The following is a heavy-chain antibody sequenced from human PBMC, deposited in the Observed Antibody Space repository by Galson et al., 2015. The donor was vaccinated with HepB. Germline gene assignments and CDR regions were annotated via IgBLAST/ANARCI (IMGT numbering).Heavy chain of an antibody. D-gene: IGHD1-26*01. CDR2: ISGSGSST. V-gene: IGHV3-23*01. Sequence: SLRLSCAASGFTFSSYAMNWVRQAPGKGLEWVSAISGSGSSTYYADSVRGRFTISRDNSQNTLYLQMSSLRAEDTAVYYCAKDHYSGIYSTFDYWGQGTLATVSS. CDR1: GFTFSSYA. CDR3: AKDHYSGIYSTFDY. J-gene: IGHJ4*02.